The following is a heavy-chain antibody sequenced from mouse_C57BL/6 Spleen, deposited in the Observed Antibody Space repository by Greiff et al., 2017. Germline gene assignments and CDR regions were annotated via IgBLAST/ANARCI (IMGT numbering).Heavy chain of an antibody. CDR2: IYPGDGDT. V-gene: IGHV1-82*01. J-gene: IGHJ2*01. Sequence: QVQLQQSGPELVKPGASVKISCKASGYAFSSSWMNWVKQRPGKGLEWIGRIYPGDGDTNYNGKFKGKATLTADKSSSTAYMQLSSLTSEDSAVYFCAREDYGSSYEWCQGTTLTVSS. D-gene: IGHD1-1*01. CDR1: GYAFSSSW. CDR3: AREDYGSSYE.